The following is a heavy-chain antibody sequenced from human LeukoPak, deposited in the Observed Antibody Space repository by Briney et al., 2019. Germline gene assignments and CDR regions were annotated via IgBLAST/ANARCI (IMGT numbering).Heavy chain of an antibody. CDR1: GFTFDDYA. J-gene: IGHJ4*02. CDR2: ISWNSGSI. Sequence: GGSLRLSCAASGFTFDDYAMHWVRQAPGKGLEWVSGISWNSGSIGYADSVKGRFTISRDNAKNSLYLQMNSLRAEGTALYYCAKGTAMLPSYYFDYWGQGSLVTVSS. V-gene: IGHV3-9*01. CDR3: AKGTAMLPSYYFDY. D-gene: IGHD5-18*01.